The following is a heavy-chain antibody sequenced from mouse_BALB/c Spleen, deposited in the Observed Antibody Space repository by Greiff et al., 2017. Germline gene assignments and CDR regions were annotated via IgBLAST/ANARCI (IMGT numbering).Heavy chain of an antibody. CDR2: ISSGGSYT. Sequence: EVKVVESGGDLVKPGGSLKLSCAASGFTFSSYGMSWVRQTPDKRLEWVATISSGGSYTYYPDSVKGRFTISRDNAKNTLYLQMSSLKSEDTAMYYCASPNWDGRFAYWGQGTLVTVSA. CDR3: ASPNWDGRFAY. J-gene: IGHJ3*01. CDR1: GFTFSSYG. V-gene: IGHV5-6*01. D-gene: IGHD4-1*01.